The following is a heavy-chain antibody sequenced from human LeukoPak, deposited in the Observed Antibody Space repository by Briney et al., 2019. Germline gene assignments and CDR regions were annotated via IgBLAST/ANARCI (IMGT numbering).Heavy chain of an antibody. CDR3: ARRGDVGATSY. CDR2: INHGGST. Sequence: SETLSLTCAVYGGSLSAYYWTWIRQPPGKGLEWIGEINHGGSTNYNPSLKSRVTIPVDTSKNQFSLKLSSVTAADTAVYYCARRGDVGATSYWGQGTLVTVSS. J-gene: IGHJ4*02. D-gene: IGHD1-26*01. CDR1: GGSLSAYY. V-gene: IGHV4-34*01.